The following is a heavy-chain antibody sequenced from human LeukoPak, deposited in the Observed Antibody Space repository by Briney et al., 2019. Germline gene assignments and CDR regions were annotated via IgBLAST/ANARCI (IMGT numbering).Heavy chain of an antibody. CDR1: GYTFTSYG. V-gene: IGHV1-18*01. Sequence: ASVEVSCKASGYTFTSYGISWVRQAPGQGLEWMGWISAYNGNTNYAQKLQGRVTMTTDTSTSTAYMELRSLRSDDTAVYYCARDVWSYDSSGYYFNWFDPWGQGTLVTVSS. J-gene: IGHJ5*02. D-gene: IGHD3-22*01. CDR2: ISAYNGNT. CDR3: ARDVWSYDSSGYYFNWFDP.